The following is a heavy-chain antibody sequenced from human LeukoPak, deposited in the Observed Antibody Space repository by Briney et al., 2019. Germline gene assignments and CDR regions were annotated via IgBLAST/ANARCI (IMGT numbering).Heavy chain of an antibody. CDR2: INAANGNT. CDR1: GYSFTAYA. J-gene: IGHJ6*02. CDR3: ARDRLGYEYYNGMDV. V-gene: IGHV1-3*01. Sequence: ASVKVSCKATGYSFTAYAIHWVRQAPGQGLEWMGWINAANGNTKSSQKFQDRVTIIRDRSANTAYMELSSLRSEDTAVYYCARDRLGYEYYNGMDVWGQGTTVTVSS. D-gene: IGHD6-13*01.